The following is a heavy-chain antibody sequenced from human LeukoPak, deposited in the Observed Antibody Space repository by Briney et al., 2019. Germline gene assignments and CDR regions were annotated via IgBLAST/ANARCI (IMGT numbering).Heavy chain of an antibody. D-gene: IGHD1-26*01. CDR1: GGTFSSYA. CDR2: IIPILGIA. CDR3: ARDLDNSGSYSGAPPFDY. J-gene: IGHJ4*02. V-gene: IGHV1-69*04. Sequence: SVKVSCKASGGTFSSYAISWVRQAPGQGLEWMGRIIPILGIANYAQKFQGRVTITADKSTSTAYMELSSLRSEDTAVYYCARDLDNSGSYSGAPPFDYWGQGTLVTVSS.